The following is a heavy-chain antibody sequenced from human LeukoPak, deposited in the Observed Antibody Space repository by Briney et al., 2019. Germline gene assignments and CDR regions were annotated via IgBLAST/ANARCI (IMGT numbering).Heavy chain of an antibody. CDR3: ARVGGSSGWYELAPTHYMDV. V-gene: IGHV4-39*07. CDR1: GGSISSSSYY. Sequence: SETLSLTCTVSGGSISSSSYYWGWIRQPPGKGLEWIGSIYYSGSTYYNPSLKSRVTISVDTSKNQFSLKLSSVTAADTAVYYCARVGGSSGWYELAPTHYMDVWGKGTTVTISS. D-gene: IGHD6-19*01. CDR2: IYYSGST. J-gene: IGHJ6*03.